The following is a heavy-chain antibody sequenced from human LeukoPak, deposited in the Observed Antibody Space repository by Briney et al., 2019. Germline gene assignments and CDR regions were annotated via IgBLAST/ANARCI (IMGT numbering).Heavy chain of an antibody. V-gene: IGHV3-49*03. CDR2: IRSKAYGGTT. J-gene: IGHJ4*02. CDR1: GFTFGDYA. D-gene: IGHD3-9*01. CDR3: TRESLDYDILTGAFDY. Sequence: GGSLRLSCTASGFTFGDYAMSWSRQAPGKGLEWVGFIRSKAYGGTTEYAASVKGRFTISRDDSKSIAYLQMNSLKTEDTAVYYCTRESLDYDILTGAFDYWGQGTLVTVSS.